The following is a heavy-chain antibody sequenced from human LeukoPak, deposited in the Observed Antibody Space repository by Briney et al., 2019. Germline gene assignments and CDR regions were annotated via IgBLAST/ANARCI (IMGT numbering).Heavy chain of an antibody. Sequence: GGSLRLSCAASGFTFSSYGMHWVRQAPGKGLEWVAFIRYDGSNKYYADSVKGRFTISRDNAKNSLYLQMNSLRAEDTAVYYCARVTYYYGSGSCRACSYFDLWGRGTLVTVSS. V-gene: IGHV3-30*02. D-gene: IGHD3-10*01. CDR2: IRYDGSNK. J-gene: IGHJ2*01. CDR1: GFTFSSYG. CDR3: ARVTYYYGSGSCRACSYFDL.